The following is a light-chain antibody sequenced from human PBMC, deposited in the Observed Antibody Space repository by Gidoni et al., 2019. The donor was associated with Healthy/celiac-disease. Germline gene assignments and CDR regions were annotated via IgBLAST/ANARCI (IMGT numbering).Light chain of an antibody. Sequence: DIQMTQPPSSLSASVGDRVTITCRAIQSISSYLNWYQQKPGKAPKLLIYAASSLQSGVPSRFSGSGSGTDFTLTISSLQPEDFATYYCQQSYSTPYTFGQGTKLEIK. CDR1: QSISSY. J-gene: IGKJ2*01. CDR2: AAS. CDR3: QQSYSTPYT. V-gene: IGKV1-39*01.